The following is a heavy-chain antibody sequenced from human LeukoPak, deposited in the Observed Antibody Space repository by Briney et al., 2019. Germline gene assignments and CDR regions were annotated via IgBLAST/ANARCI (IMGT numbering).Heavy chain of an antibody. Sequence: SETLSLTCAVYGGSFSGYYWSWIRQPPGKGLEWIGEINHSGSTNYNPSLKSRVTISVDTSKNQFSLKLSSVTAADTAVYYCARMTTSSFDYWGQGTLVTVSS. CDR1: GGSFSGYY. CDR2: INHSGST. V-gene: IGHV4-34*01. CDR3: ARMTTSSFDY. D-gene: IGHD4-11*01. J-gene: IGHJ4*02.